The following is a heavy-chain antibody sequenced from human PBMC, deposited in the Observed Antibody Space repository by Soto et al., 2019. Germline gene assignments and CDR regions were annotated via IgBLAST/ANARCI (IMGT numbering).Heavy chain of an antibody. CDR3: AREVAGRMGWFDP. CDR1: GFTFSSYA. V-gene: IGHV3-30-3*01. J-gene: IGHJ5*02. CDR2: ISYDGSNK. Sequence: QVQLVESGGGVVQPGRSLRLSCAASGFTFSSYAMHWVRQAPGKGLEWVAVISYDGSNKYYADSVKGRFTISRDNSKNTLYLQMNSLRAEDTAVCYCAREVAGRMGWFDPWGQGTLFTVSS. D-gene: IGHD6-13*01.